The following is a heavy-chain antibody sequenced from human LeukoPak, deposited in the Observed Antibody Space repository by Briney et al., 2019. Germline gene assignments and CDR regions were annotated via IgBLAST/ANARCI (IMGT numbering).Heavy chain of an antibody. CDR2: LSSDGSNK. CDR3: ARGRIVATIDY. D-gene: IGHD5-12*01. Sequence: GGSLRLSCAASRFIFSSYEMNWVRQAPGKGLEWVAVLSSDGSNKYYADSVKGRFTISRDNSKNTLYLQMNSLRAEDTAVYYCARGRIVATIDYRGQGTLVTVSS. V-gene: IGHV3-30*03. J-gene: IGHJ4*02. CDR1: RFIFSSYE.